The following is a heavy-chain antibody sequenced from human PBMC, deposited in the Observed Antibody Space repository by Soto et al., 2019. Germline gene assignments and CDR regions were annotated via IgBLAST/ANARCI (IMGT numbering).Heavy chain of an antibody. CDR1: GLTFDDYA. Sequence: PGGSLRLSCAASGLTFDDYAMHWVRQAPGKGLEWVSGISWNSGSIGYADSVKGRFTISRDNAKNSLYLQMNSLRAEDTALYYCAKDKGTCGGDCPFFDYWGKGSLVTVSS. J-gene: IGHJ4*02. V-gene: IGHV3-9*01. CDR2: ISWNSGSI. D-gene: IGHD2-21*02. CDR3: AKDKGTCGGDCPFFDY.